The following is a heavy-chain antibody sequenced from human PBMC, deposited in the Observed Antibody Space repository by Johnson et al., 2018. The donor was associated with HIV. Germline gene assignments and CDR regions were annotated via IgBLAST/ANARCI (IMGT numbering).Heavy chain of an antibody. CDR3: ATSHGSHGAFDI. CDR1: GFTFDDYG. D-gene: IGHD1-26*01. J-gene: IGHJ3*02. V-gene: IGHV3-66*01. CDR2: IYSGGNT. Sequence: VQLVESGGGLVQPGGSLRLSCAASGFTFDDYGMSWVRQAPGKGLEWVSVIYSGGNTYYADSVKGRFTISRDNSKNTLSLQMNSLRVEDTAVYYCATSHGSHGAFDIWGQGTMVTVSS.